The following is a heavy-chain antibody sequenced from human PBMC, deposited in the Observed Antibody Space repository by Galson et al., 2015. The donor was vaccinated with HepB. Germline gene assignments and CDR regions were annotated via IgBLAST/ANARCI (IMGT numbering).Heavy chain of an antibody. CDR2: ISASGGST. V-gene: IGHV3-23*01. CDR1: GFTFRSYA. J-gene: IGHJ6*02. D-gene: IGHD2-8*01. CDR3: AKDRGRQGVDYYYYGMDV. Sequence: SLRLSCAASGFTFRSYAMSWVRQAPGKGLEWVSGISASGGSTYYADSVKGRFTISRDNSKNTLYLQMNSLRAEDTAVYYCAKDRGRQGVDYYYYGMDVWGQGTTVTVSS.